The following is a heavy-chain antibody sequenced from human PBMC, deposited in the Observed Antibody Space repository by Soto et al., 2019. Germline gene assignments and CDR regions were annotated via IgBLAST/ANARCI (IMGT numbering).Heavy chain of an antibody. J-gene: IGHJ5*02. CDR1: GGTFISYA. D-gene: IGHD6-6*01. V-gene: IGHV1-69*05. Sequence: SVKVSCKASGGTFISYAISWVRQAPGQGLEWMGGVIPIFGTANYAQKFQGRVTITRDMSTSTAYMELSSLRSEDTAVYYCAAVVLWGIAARRFDPWGQGTLVTVS. CDR2: VIPIFGTA. CDR3: AAVVLWGIAARRFDP.